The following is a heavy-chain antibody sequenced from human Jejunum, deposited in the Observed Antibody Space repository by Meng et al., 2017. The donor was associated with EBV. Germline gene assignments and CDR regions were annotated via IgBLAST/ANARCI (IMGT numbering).Heavy chain of an antibody. J-gene: IGHJ4*02. CDR2: IHHSGST. Sequence: LQEPRPVTVKPSRTLSLACAVSGCSISTDNWWSWVRQPPGKGLEYIGEIHHSGSTKYNPSLKSRVTISVDKSNNHFSLKLSSVTAADTAVYYCARDRGVEDYWGQGTLVTVSS. V-gene: IGHV4-4*02. CDR3: ARDRGVEDY. D-gene: IGHD5-24*01. CDR1: GCSISTDNW.